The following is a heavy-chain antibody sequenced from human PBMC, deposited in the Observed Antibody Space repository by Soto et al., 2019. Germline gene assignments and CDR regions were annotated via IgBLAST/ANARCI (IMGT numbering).Heavy chain of an antibody. V-gene: IGHV4-34*01. CDR2: INHSGST. J-gene: IGHJ6*02. CDR1: GGSFRGYS. CDR3: ARGRPNWLLNYPRYYYYYGMDV. D-gene: IGHD3-9*01. Sequence: SATLSLTCAVYGGSFRGYSWRWLRQPPGNGLEWIGEINHSGSTNYNPSLKSRVTISVDTSKNQFSLRLSSVTAADTAVYYCARGRPNWLLNYPRYYYYYGMDVWGQGTTVT.